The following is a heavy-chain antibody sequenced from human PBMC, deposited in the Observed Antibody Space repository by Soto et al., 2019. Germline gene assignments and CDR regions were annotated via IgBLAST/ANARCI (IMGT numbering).Heavy chain of an antibody. CDR2: ISYDGSNK. Sequence: QVQLVESGGGVVQPGRSLSLSCAASGFTFSSYGMHWVRQAPGKGLELVAVISYDGSNKYYADSVKGRFTISRDNSPNTLDLQMNSRRAADKAVYYCADRIAVDDYYDYGMDFWGQGTPVTVSS. CDR1: GFTFSSYG. D-gene: IGHD6-19*01. CDR3: ADRIAVDDYYDYGMDF. V-gene: IGHV3-30*03. J-gene: IGHJ6*02.